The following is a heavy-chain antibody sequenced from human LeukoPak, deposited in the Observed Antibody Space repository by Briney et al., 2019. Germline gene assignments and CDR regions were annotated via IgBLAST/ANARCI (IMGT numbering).Heavy chain of an antibody. Sequence: PGGSLRLSCAASGFTVSNYYMSWVRKAPGKGLEWVSVVYNTGETHHAVSVKGRFTISRDTSKNTLFLQMDSLRVEDTAAYYCTKDPDAWGHGTLVTVSS. J-gene: IGHJ5*01. CDR2: VYNTGET. V-gene: IGHV3-66*01. CDR1: GFTVSNYY. CDR3: TKDPDA.